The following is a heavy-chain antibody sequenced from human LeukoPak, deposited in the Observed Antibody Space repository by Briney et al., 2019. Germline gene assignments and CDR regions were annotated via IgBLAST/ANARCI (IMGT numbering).Heavy chain of an antibody. Sequence: GPLSLSCPAPEFPFSNYRMPWAGPPPGKGLVWVSRFSSGGSSTNDAEYVRCRFTSSRDNAKKTLYLQSNSVGAEDTAVYDCTRHRGNDPAADTDAFDLWGRGTMVTVSS. V-gene: IGHV3-74*01. CDR3: TRHRGNDPAADTDAFDL. CDR1: EFPFSNYR. J-gene: IGHJ3*01. CDR2: FSSGGSST.